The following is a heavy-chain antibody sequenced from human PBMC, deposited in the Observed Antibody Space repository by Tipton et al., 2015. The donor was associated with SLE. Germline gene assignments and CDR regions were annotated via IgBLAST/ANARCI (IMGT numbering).Heavy chain of an antibody. V-gene: IGHV4-39*01. CDR2: IYYSGST. Sequence: TLSLTCTVSGGSISSSSYYWGWIRQPPGKGLEWFGSIYYSGSTYYNPSLKSRVTISVDTSKNQFSLKLSSVTAADTAVYYCASADSSYFDYWGQGTLVTVSS. J-gene: IGHJ4*02. CDR3: ASADSSYFDY. CDR1: GGSISSSSYY. D-gene: IGHD2-21*01.